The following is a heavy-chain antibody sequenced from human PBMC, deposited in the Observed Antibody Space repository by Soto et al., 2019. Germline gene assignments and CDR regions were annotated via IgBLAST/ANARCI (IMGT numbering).Heavy chain of an antibody. CDR1: GYTFTSYA. CDR3: ARLTTVTTYDSFDI. D-gene: IGHD4-17*01. V-gene: IGHV1-3*01. J-gene: IGHJ3*02. CDR2: INAGNGNT. Sequence: ASVKVSCKASGYTFTSYAMHWVRQAPGQRLEWMGWINAGNGNTSYSQKFQGRVTMTRDTSISTAYMELSSLRSEDTAVYYCARLTTVTTYDSFDIWGQGTMVTVSS.